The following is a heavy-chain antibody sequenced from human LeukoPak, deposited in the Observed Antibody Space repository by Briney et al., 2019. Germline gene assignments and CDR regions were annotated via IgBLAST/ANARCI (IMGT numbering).Heavy chain of an antibody. CDR2: IYYSGST. Sequence: ASETLSLTCTVSGGSISSYYWSWIRQPPGKGLEWIGYIYYSGSTNYNPSLKSRVTISVDTSRNQFSLKLSSVTAADTAVYYCARPGKGFDPWGQGTLVTVSS. D-gene: IGHD1-14*01. CDR1: GGSISSYY. CDR3: ARPGKGFDP. J-gene: IGHJ5*02. V-gene: IGHV4-59*12.